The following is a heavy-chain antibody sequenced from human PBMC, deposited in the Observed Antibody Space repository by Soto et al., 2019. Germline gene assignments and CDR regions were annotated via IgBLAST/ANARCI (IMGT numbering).Heavy chain of an antibody. J-gene: IGHJ4*02. D-gene: IGHD3-10*01. V-gene: IGHV2-26*01. Sequence: QVTLKESGPVLVKPTETLTLTCTVSGFSLSNARMGVSWIRQPPGKALEWLAHIFSNDEKSYSTSLKSRLTIYKDTSKSQVVLTMINMDPVDTATYYCARIPRFEEIWVDYWAQGTLVTVSS. CDR2: IFSNDEK. CDR1: GFSLSNARMG. CDR3: ARIPRFEEIWVDY.